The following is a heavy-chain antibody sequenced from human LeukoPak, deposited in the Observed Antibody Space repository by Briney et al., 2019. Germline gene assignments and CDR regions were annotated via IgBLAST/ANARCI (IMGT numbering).Heavy chain of an antibody. CDR2: MNPNSGNT. CDR1: GYTFTSYD. D-gene: IGHD3-10*01. CDR3: ARGPSIVRGVNFWFDP. V-gene: IGHV1-8*01. Sequence: ASVKVSCKASGYTFTSYDINWVRQATGQGLEWMGWMNPNSGNTGYAQKFQGRVTMTRNTSISTAYMELSSLRSEDTAVYYCARGPSIVRGVNFWFDPWGQGTLVTVSS. J-gene: IGHJ5*02.